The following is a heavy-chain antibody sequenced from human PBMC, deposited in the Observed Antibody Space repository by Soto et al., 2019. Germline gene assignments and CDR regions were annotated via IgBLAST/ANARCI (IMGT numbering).Heavy chain of an antibody. V-gene: IGHV1-69*02. J-gene: IGHJ3*02. Sequence: SVKVSCKASGGTFSSYTISWVRQAPGQGLEWMGRIIPILGIANYAQKFQGRVTITADKSTSTAYMELSSLRSEDTAVYYCASGHNHIVVVTAAMRNDAFDIWGQGTMVTVSS. CDR3: ASGHNHIVVVTAAMRNDAFDI. D-gene: IGHD2-2*01. CDR1: GGTFSSYT. CDR2: IIPILGIA.